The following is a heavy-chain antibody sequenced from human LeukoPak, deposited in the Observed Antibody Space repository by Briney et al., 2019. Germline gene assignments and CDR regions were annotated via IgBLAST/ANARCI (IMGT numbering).Heavy chain of an antibody. CDR3: ARGQLLWFGEEPYYFDY. CDR1: GGSFSGYH. V-gene: IGHV4-34*01. J-gene: IGHJ4*02. CDR2: INHSGST. D-gene: IGHD3-10*01. Sequence: PSETLSLTCAVYGGSFSGYHWSWIRQPPGKGLEWIGEINHSGSTNYNPSLKSRVTISVDTSKNQFSLKLSSVTAADTAVYYCARGQLLWFGEEPYYFDYWGQGTLVTVSS.